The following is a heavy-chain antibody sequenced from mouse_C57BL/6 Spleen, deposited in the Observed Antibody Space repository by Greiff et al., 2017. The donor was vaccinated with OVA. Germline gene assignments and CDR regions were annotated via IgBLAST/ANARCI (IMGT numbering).Heavy chain of an antibody. CDR3: ARRGTTVATGAY. D-gene: IGHD1-1*01. V-gene: IGHV1-39*01. CDR2: INPNYGTT. J-gene: IGHJ3*01. Sequence: EVHLVESGPELVKPGASVKISCKASGYSFTDYNMNWVKQSNGKSLEWIGVINPNYGTTSYNQKFKGKATLTVDQSSSTAYMQLNSLTSEDSAVVYCARRGTTVATGAYWGQGTLVTVSA. CDR1: GYSFTDYN.